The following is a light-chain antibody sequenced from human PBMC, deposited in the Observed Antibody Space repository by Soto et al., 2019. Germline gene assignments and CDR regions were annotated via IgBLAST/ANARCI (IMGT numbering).Light chain of an antibody. CDR1: QSVTSSY. CDR3: QQYGSSPRT. J-gene: IGKJ1*01. CDR2: DTS. Sequence: EIVLTQSPGTLSLSPGERATLSCRASQSVTSSYLAWYHQKPGQAHRLLIYDTSNRATGIPDRFSGSGSGKDFTLTNSRLEPEDFAVYYCQQYGSSPRTFGQGTKVEIK. V-gene: IGKV3-20*01.